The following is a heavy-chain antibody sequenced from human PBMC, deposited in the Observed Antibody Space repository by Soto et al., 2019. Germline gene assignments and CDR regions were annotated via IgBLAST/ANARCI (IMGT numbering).Heavy chain of an antibody. CDR1: GFTFSSYG. Sequence: QVQLVESGGGVVQPGRSLRLSCTASGFTFSSYGIHWVRQAPGKGLEWVAVISSDVSNKYYTDSVKGRFTISRDNSNNTLFLQMNSLRAEDTAVYFCAKDGFGGAGQLWLVRFPDYWGQGPLVTVSS. V-gene: IGHV3-30*18. CDR2: ISSDVSNK. J-gene: IGHJ4*02. D-gene: IGHD6-19*01. CDR3: AKDGFGGAGQLWLVRFPDY.